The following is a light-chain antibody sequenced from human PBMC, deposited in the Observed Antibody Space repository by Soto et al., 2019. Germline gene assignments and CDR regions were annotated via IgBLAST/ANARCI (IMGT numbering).Light chain of an antibody. CDR2: EGS. J-gene: IGLJ2*01. V-gene: IGLV2-23*01. CDR3: CSYAGSRV. CDR1: SSDVGSYNL. Sequence: QSALTQPASVSGSPGQSITISCNGTSSDVGSYNLVSWYQQHPGKAPKLLIYEGSKRPSGVSNCFSGSKSGNTASLTISGLQAEDAADYYCCSYAGSRVFGGGTKLTVL.